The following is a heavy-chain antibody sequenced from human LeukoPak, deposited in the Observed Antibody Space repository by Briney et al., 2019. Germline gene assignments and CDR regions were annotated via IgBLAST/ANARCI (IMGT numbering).Heavy chain of an antibody. CDR1: GGSFSGYY. CDR2: INHSGST. D-gene: IGHD3-22*01. J-gene: IGHJ4*02. V-gene: IGHV4-34*01. Sequence: PSETLSLTCAVYGGSFSGYYWSWIRQPPGKGLEWIGEINHSGSTNYNPSLKSRVTISVDTSKNQFSLKLSSVTAADTAVYYCARHDSSGYYYPEYFDYWGQGTLVTVSS. CDR3: ARHDSSGYYYPEYFDY.